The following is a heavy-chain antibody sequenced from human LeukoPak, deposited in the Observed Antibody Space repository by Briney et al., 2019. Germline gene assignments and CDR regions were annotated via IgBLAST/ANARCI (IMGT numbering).Heavy chain of an antibody. J-gene: IGHJ4*02. CDR2: ISAYNGNT. CDR3: ATMKRSYSVFDY. D-gene: IGHD3-10*01. CDR1: GYTFTSYG. Sequence: ASVKVSCKASGYTFTSYGISWVRQAPGQGLEWMGWISAYNGNTNYAQKFQDRITITADESTSTAYMELGSLRSEDTAVYFCATMKRSYSVFDYWGQGTLVTVSS. V-gene: IGHV1-18*01.